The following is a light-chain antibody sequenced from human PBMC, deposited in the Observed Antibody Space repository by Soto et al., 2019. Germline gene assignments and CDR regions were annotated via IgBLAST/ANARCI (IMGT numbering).Light chain of an antibody. Sequence: EIVLTQSPGTLSLSPGDRATLSCRTSQSVSSSQRVSSNYLSWYQQKPGQAPRLLIYGASSRATGSPDRFSGIGSATDFTLTISRLEPEDFAVYYCQQYGSSPFTFGPGTKVDIK. CDR2: GAS. V-gene: IGKV3-20*01. CDR1: QSVSSSQRVSSNY. J-gene: IGKJ3*01. CDR3: QQYGSSPFT.